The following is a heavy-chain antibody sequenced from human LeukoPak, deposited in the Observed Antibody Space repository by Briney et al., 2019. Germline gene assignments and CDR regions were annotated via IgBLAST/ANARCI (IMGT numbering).Heavy chain of an antibody. J-gene: IGHJ2*01. Sequence: SETLSLTCTVSGGSISSYYWSWIRQPPGKGLEWIGYIYYSGSTNYNPSLKSRVTISVDTSKNQFSLKLSSVTAADTAVYFCARGLSGDWYFDLWSRGTLLTVSS. CDR1: GGSISSYY. D-gene: IGHD2-15*01. CDR3: ARGLSGDWYFDL. V-gene: IGHV4-59*01. CDR2: IYYSGST.